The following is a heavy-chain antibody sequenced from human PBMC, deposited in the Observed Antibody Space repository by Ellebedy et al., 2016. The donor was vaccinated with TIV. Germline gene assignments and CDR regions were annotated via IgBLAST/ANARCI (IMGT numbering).Heavy chain of an antibody. V-gene: IGHV1-18*01. CDR1: GYTFTSYG. CDR3: ARGGYYDSSGYYYGGYYFDY. CDR2: ISAYNGNT. J-gene: IGHJ4*02. Sequence: AASVKVSCKASGYTFTSYGISWVRQAPGQGLEWMGWISAYNGNTNYAQKLQGRVTMTTDTSTSTAYMELRSLRSDDTAVYYCARGGYYDSSGYYYGGYYFDYWGQGTLVTVSS. D-gene: IGHD3-22*01.